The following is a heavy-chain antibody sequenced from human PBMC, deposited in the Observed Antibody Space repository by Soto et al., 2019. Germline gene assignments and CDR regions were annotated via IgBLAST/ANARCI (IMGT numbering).Heavy chain of an antibody. CDR1: GYTFTSYG. V-gene: IGHV1-18*01. CDR2: ISAYNGNT. D-gene: IGHD2-15*01. Sequence: ASVKVTCKAYGYTFTSYGISWVRQAPGQGLEWMGWISAYNGNTNYAQKLQGRVTMTTDTSTSTAYMELRSLRSDDTAVYYCARRRVVVAATHCLDIWGQGTMVTVSS. J-gene: IGHJ3*02. CDR3: ARRRVVVAATHCLDI.